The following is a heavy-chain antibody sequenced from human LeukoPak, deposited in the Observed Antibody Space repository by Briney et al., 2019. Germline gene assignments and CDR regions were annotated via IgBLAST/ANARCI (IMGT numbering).Heavy chain of an antibody. CDR3: ARDFRAGMDV. CDR2: IYYSGST. CDR1: GGSVSSGSYY. Sequence: SETLSLTCTVSGGSVSSGSYYGSWIRLPLGKGVEWIGYIYYSGSTNYNPSLKSRVTISVDTSKNQFSLKLSSVTAADTAVYYCARDFRAGMDVWGKGTTVTVSS. V-gene: IGHV4-61*01. J-gene: IGHJ6*04.